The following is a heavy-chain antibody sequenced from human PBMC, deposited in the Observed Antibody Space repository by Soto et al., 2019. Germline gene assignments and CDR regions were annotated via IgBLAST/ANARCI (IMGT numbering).Heavy chain of an antibody. J-gene: IGHJ4*02. Sequence: QVQLQESGPGVVKPSGTLSLTCAVSGGSVSSDYWWSWVRLPPGKGLERIGEIYHRGRTNYNPSLKSRVTISLAKSKNHLSLILNSVTAADTAVYYCARDSPSDGRNFDYWGQGTLVTVSS. V-gene: IGHV4-4*02. CDR1: GGSVSSDYW. CDR3: ARDSPSDGRNFDY. D-gene: IGHD1-26*01. CDR2: IYHRGRT.